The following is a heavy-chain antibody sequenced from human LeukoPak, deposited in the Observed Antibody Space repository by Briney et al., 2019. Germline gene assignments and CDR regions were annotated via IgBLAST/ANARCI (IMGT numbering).Heavy chain of an antibody. CDR3: AKSGGYGLIDY. CDR1: GFTVSSNS. V-gene: IGHV4-59*04. CDR2: IYSSGST. Sequence: PGGSLRLSCTVSGFTVSSNSMSWIRQPPGKGLEWIGYIYSSGSTYYNASLQSRVTISIDTSKNQFSLRLNSVTAADTAMYYCAKSGGYGLIDYWGQGTRVTVSS. D-gene: IGHD1-26*01. J-gene: IGHJ4*02.